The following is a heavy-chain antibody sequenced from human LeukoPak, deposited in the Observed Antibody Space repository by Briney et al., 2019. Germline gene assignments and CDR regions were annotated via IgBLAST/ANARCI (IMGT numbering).Heavy chain of an antibody. D-gene: IGHD5-24*01. J-gene: IGHJ4*02. Sequence: PSETLSLTCAVYGGSFSGYYWSWIRQPPGKGLEWIGEINHSGSTNYNPSLKSRVTISVDTSKTQFSLKLSSVTAADTAVYYCARAMATLYYFDYWGQGTLVTVSS. CDR3: ARAMATLYYFDY. CDR1: GGSFSGYY. CDR2: INHSGST. V-gene: IGHV4-34*01.